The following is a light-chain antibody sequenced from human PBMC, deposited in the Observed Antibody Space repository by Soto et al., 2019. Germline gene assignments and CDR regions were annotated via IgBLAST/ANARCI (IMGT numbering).Light chain of an antibody. Sequence: QSALTQPASVSGSPGQSITISCSGTTSDVGGYDVVSWYQQHPGKAPKLMIFEVNQRPSGVSDRFSGSKSGNTASLTIFGLQVEDEAVYYCSSYTTGSTLPWVFGTGTKLTVL. CDR3: SSYTTGSTLPWV. V-gene: IGLV2-14*02. J-gene: IGLJ1*01. CDR2: EVN. CDR1: TSDVGGYDV.